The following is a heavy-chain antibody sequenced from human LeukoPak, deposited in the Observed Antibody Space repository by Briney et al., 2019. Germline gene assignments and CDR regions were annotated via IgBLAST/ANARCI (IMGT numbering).Heavy chain of an antibody. Sequence: SETLSLTCAVYGGSFSGYYWSWIRQPPGKGLEWIGEINHSGSTNYNPSLKSRVTISVDTSKNQFSLKLSSVTAADPAVYYCARGSHGEYQLLHSGGWFDPWGQGTLVTVSS. CDR1: GGSFSGYY. CDR3: ARGSHGEYQLLHSGGWFDP. J-gene: IGHJ5*02. V-gene: IGHV4-34*01. CDR2: INHSGST. D-gene: IGHD2-2*01.